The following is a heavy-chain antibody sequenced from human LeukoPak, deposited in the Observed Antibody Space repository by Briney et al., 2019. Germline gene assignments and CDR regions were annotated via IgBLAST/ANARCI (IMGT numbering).Heavy chain of an antibody. CDR2: ISPGGGTT. CDR1: GFTFSNEA. V-gene: IGHV3-23*01. CDR3: TKVRSGSSNWALRIFDY. D-gene: IGHD4-11*01. J-gene: IGHJ4*02. Sequence: PGGSLRLSCAVSGFTFSNEAMGWVRQLRGGGLEWVSTISPGGGTTYYAESMKGRFTISRDNSKSTLYLEMNSLRVEDTAAYYCTKVRSGSSNWALRIFDYWGQGALVTVSS.